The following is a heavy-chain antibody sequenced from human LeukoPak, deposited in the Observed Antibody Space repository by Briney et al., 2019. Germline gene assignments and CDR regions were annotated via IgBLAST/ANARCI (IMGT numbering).Heavy chain of an antibody. CDR3: ATPHGAPGGYYYYGMDV. J-gene: IGHJ6*04. D-gene: IGHD4/OR15-4a*01. Sequence: ASVKVSCKVSGYTLTELSMHWVRQAPGKGLEWMGGFDPEDGETIYAQKFQGRVTMTEDTSTGTAYMELSSLRSEDTAVYYCATPHGAPGGYYYYGMDVWGKGTTVTVSS. CDR1: GYTLTELS. V-gene: IGHV1-24*01. CDR2: FDPEDGET.